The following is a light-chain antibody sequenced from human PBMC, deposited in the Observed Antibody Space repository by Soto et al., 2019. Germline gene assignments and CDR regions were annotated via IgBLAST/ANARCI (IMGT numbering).Light chain of an antibody. CDR2: KAS. CDR3: QQYNSYPIP. J-gene: IGKJ5*01. CDR1: QDVGKW. V-gene: IGKV1-5*03. Sequence: EIQMTQTQPSVSASVGDRVTITCRASQDVGKWLAWYQQKPGKAPKLLIYKASSLESGVPSRFSGSGSGTEFTLTISSLQPDDFATYYCQQYNSYPIPFGQGTRLEI.